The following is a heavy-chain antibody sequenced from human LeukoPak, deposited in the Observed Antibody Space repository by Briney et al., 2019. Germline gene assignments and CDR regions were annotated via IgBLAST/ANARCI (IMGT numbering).Heavy chain of an antibody. CDR1: GGSTSSYY. V-gene: IGHV4-59*01. D-gene: IGHD5/OR15-5a*01. Sequence: KPSETLSLTCTASGGSTSSYYWSWIRQPPGKGLEWIGYIYYSGSTNYNPSLKSRVIISVDTSKNQFSLKLSSVTAADTAVYYCARSRGYLDYWGQGTLVTVSS. J-gene: IGHJ4*02. CDR2: IYYSGST. CDR3: ARSRGYLDY.